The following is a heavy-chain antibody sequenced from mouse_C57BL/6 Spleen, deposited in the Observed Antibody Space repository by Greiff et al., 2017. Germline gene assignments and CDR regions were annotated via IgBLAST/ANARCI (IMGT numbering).Heavy chain of an antibody. Sequence: QVQLQQPGAELVRPGTSVKLSCKASGYTFTSYWMHWVKQRPGQGLEWIGVIDPSDSYTNYNQKFKGKAILTVDTSSSTAYMQLSSLTSEDSAVYYCARGGLTTVPYFDYWGQGTTLTVSS. V-gene: IGHV1-59*01. CDR1: GYTFTSYW. CDR2: IDPSDSYT. D-gene: IGHD1-1*01. J-gene: IGHJ2*01. CDR3: ARGGLTTVPYFDY.